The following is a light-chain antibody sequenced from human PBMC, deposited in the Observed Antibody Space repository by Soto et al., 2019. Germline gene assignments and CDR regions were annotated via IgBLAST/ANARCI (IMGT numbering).Light chain of an antibody. V-gene: IGKV1-5*03. CDR2: KAS. J-gene: IGKJ1*01. Sequence: DIQMTQSPSTLYASVRDRVTITCRASQSISSWLAWYQQKPGKAPKLLIYKASSLESGVPSRFSGSGSGTEFTHTISSLQPDDFSTYYCQQYNSYWTCGEGTKVEIK. CDR1: QSISSW. CDR3: QQYNSYWT.